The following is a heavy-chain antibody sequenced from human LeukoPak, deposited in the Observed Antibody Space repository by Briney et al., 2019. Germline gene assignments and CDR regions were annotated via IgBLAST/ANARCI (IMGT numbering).Heavy chain of an antibody. J-gene: IGHJ4*02. CDR1: GGSISSSSYY. CDR3: ARTGYSGYGAFDY. V-gene: IGHV4-39*07. CDR2: IYYSGST. Sequence: SETLSLTCTVSGGSISSSSYYWGWIRQPPGKGLEWIGSIYYSGSTYYNPSLKSRVTISVDTSKNQFSLKLSSVTAADTAVYYCARTGYSGYGAFDYWGQGTLVTVSS. D-gene: IGHD5-12*01.